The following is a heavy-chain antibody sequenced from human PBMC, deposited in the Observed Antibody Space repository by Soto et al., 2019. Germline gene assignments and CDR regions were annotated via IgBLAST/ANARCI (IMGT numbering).Heavy chain of an antibody. CDR3: AKDRTFTDSPPFGP. V-gene: IGHV3-23*01. D-gene: IGHD2-8*02. CDR1: GFTFNSFA. J-gene: IGHJ5*02. Sequence: PGGSLRLSCAASGFTFNSFAMTWVRQAPGKGLEWVSTVSGSGDVSYYADSVKGRFTISRDNSKNTLYLEMNSLSAEDTAVYYCAKDRTFTDSPPFGPWGQGTLVTVSS. CDR2: VSGSGDVS.